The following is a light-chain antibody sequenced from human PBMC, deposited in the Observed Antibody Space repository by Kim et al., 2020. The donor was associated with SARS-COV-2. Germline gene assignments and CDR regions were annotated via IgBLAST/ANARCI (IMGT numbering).Light chain of an antibody. CDR1: SSNIGAGYD. J-gene: IGLJ3*02. Sequence: RFTISCTGSSSNIGAGYDVHWYQQLPGAAPKLLIYGNGNGPSGVPDRFSGSKSGTSASLAITGLQAEDEADYYCQSYDSSLSGWVFGGGTQLTVL. CDR3: QSYDSSLSGWV. V-gene: IGLV1-40*01. CDR2: GNG.